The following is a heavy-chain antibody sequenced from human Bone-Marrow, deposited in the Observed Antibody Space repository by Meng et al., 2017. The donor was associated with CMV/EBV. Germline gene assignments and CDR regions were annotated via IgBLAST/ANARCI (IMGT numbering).Heavy chain of an antibody. Sequence: SETLSLTCTVSGGSISSSSYYWGWIRQPPGKGLEWIGSIYYSGSTNYNPSLKSRVTISVDTSKNQFSLKLSSVTAADTAVYYCARVPGAIFDYSNVPGWFDPWGQGTLVTVSS. D-gene: IGHD4-11*01. CDR3: ARVPGAIFDYSNVPGWFDP. CDR2: IYYSGST. CDR1: GGSISSSSYY. J-gene: IGHJ5*02. V-gene: IGHV4-39*07.